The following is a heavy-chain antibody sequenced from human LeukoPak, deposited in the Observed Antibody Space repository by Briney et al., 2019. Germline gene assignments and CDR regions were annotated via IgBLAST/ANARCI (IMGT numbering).Heavy chain of an antibody. CDR3: ASGYGDVSAVAY. J-gene: IGHJ4*02. V-gene: IGHV1-18*01. CDR1: GYTFTSYG. Sequence: ASVTVSFTASGYTFTSYGISWVRQAPGQGSEGMGWISSYNGNPTYAQKLHVRVTMTTDTSTITAYMELRSLRSDYTAVYYCASGYGDVSAVAYWGQGTLVTVSS. CDR2: ISSYNGNP. D-gene: IGHD4-17*01.